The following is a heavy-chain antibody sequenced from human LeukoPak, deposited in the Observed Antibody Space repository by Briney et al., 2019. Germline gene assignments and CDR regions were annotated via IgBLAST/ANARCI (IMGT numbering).Heavy chain of an antibody. Sequence: PGGSLRLSCAASGFTFSSYGMHWVRQAPGKGLEWVAVISYDGSNKYYADSVKGRFTISRDNSKNTLYLQVNSLRAEDTAVYYCAKDRHDSSGRRIQNWFDPWGQGTLVTVSS. J-gene: IGHJ5*02. CDR2: ISYDGSNK. CDR1: GFTFSSYG. D-gene: IGHD3-22*01. CDR3: AKDRHDSSGRRIQNWFDP. V-gene: IGHV3-30*18.